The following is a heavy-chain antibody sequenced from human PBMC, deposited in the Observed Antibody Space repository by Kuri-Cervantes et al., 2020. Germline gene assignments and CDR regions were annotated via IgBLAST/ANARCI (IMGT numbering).Heavy chain of an antibody. V-gene: IGHV3-7*01. J-gene: IGHJ4*02. D-gene: IGHD6-19*01. CDR3: ARSRAVAY. CDR1: GFTFSSYS. Sequence: GESLKISCAASGFTFSSYSMTWVRQAPGKGLEWVANTNPGGSEKYYVDSVKGRFTISRDNAKNSLFLQMNSLRAEDTAVYYCARSRAVAYWGQGTLVTVSS. CDR2: TNPGGSEK.